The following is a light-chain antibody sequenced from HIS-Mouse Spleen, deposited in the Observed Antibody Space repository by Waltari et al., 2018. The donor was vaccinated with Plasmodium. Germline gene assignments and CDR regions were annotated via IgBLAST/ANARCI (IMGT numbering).Light chain of an antibody. J-gene: IGKJ1*01. CDR3: QQSYSTWT. Sequence: DIQMTQSPSSLSASVGDSVTITSRASQSISSYLNWYQQKPGKAPKPLIYAASSLQSGVPSRFSGSGSGTDFTLSISSLQPEDFATYYCQQSYSTWTFGQGTKVEIK. CDR2: AAS. V-gene: IGKV1-39*01. CDR1: QSISSY.